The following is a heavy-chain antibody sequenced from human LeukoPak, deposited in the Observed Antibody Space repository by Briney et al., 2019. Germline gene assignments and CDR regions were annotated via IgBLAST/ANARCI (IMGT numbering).Heavy chain of an antibody. CDR3: ACRDLTSTWSFP. Sequence: GESLKISCQGFGYSFTSYWIGWVRQMPGKGMEWMGVIYPGDPRIRYNPSFQGQVTISVDKSISTAYLQWVSLKASDTAMYYCACRDLTSTWSFPWGQGTLVTVSS. D-gene: IGHD6-13*01. CDR2: IYPGDPRI. CDR1: GYSFTSYW. V-gene: IGHV5-51*01. J-gene: IGHJ5*02.